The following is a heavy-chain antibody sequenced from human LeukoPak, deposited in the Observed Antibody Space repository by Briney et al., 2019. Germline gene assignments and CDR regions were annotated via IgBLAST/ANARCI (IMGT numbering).Heavy chain of an antibody. V-gene: IGHV3-7*01. D-gene: IGHD4-17*01. J-gene: IGHJ2*01. Sequence: GGSLRLSCATSGFTFTTFWMHWVRQAPGKGLEWVANIKRDESEKYYVDSVRGRFTISRDNAKNSLYLQMNSLRAEDTAVYYCAREMTSVTTIWYFDLWGRGALVTVSS. CDR2: IKRDESEK. CDR1: GFTFTTFW. CDR3: AREMTSVTTIWYFDL.